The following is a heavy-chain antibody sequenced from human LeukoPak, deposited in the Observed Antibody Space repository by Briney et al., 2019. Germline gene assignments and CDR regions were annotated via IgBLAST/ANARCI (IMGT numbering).Heavy chain of an antibody. CDR3: AKDVDSSGSGLSYFDY. V-gene: IGHV3-9*01. CDR1: GFTFSSYG. J-gene: IGHJ4*02. D-gene: IGHD6-19*01. Sequence: PGGSLRLSCAASGFTFSSYGMHWVRQAPGKGLEWVSGISWNSGSIGYADSVKGRFTISRDNAKNSLYLQMNSLRAEDTALYYCAKDVDSSGSGLSYFDYWGQGTLVTVSS. CDR2: ISWNSGSI.